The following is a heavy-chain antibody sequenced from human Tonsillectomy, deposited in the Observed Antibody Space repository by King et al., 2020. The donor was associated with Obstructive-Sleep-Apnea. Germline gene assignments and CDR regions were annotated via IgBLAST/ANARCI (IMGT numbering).Heavy chain of an antibody. D-gene: IGHD4-17*01. CDR2: INPNSGGT. Sequence: QLVQSGAEVKKPGASVKVSCKASGYTFTGYHIHWVRQAPGHGLQWMGCINPNSGGTNYAQKLQGRGTMTRDASISTAYMELSRLTSGGTAVYYCATVAVATATYFFDYWGQGTLVTVSS. V-gene: IGHV1-2*02. CDR1: GYTFTGYH. CDR3: ATVAVATATYFFDY. J-gene: IGHJ4*02.